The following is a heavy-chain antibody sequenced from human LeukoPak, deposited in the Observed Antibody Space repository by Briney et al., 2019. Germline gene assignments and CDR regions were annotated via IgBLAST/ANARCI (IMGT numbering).Heavy chain of an antibody. CDR1: GGSFSGYY. J-gene: IGHJ6*02. CDR3: ARGSIAARPRSYYYGMDV. D-gene: IGHD6-6*01. CDR2: INHSGST. V-gene: IGHV4-34*01. Sequence: SETLSLTCAVYGGSFSGYYWSWIRQPPGKGLEWIGEINHSGSTNYNPSLKGRVTISVDTSKNQFSLKLSSVTAADTAVYYCARGSIAARPRSYYYGMDVWGQGTTVTVSS.